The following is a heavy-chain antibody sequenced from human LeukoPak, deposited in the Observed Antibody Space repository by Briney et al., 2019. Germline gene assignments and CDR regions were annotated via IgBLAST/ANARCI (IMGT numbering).Heavy chain of an antibody. V-gene: IGHV4-34*01. CDR1: GGSFSDYY. CDR3: ARDDYGGNSEHVVSNYFDY. D-gene: IGHD4-23*01. Sequence: PSETLSLTCAVYGGSFSDYYWSWIRQPPGKGLEWIGSIYYSGSTYYNPSLKSRVTISVDTSKNQFSLKLSSVTAADTAVYYCARDDYGGNSEHVVSNYFDYWGQGTLVTVSS. J-gene: IGHJ4*02. CDR2: IYYSGST.